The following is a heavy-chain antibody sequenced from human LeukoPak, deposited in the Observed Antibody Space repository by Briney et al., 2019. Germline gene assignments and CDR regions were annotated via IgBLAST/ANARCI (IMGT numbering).Heavy chain of an antibody. V-gene: IGHV4-4*07. CDR2: IYTSGST. CDR3: ACSITMVRGVNEPLDY. CDR1: GGSISSYY. D-gene: IGHD3-10*01. J-gene: IGHJ4*02. Sequence: SETLSLTCTVSGGSISSYYWSWIRQPPGKGLEWIGRIYTSGSTNYNPSLKSRVTMSVDTSKNQFSLKLSSVTAADTAVYYCACSITMVRGVNEPLDYWGQGTLVTVSS.